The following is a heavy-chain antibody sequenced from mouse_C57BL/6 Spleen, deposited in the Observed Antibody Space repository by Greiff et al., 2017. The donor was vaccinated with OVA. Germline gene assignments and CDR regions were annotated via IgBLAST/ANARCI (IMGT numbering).Heavy chain of an antibody. CDR2: IYPGDGDT. CDR3: ARWDYYGNFFDY. D-gene: IGHD2-1*01. J-gene: IGHJ2*01. CDR1: GYAFSSSW. Sequence: VQLQESGPELVKPGASVKISCKASGYAFSSSWMNWVKQRPGKGLEWIGRIYPGDGDTNYNGKFKGKATLTADKSSSTAYMQLSSLTSEDSAVYFCARWDYYGNFFDYWGQGTTLTVSS. V-gene: IGHV1-82*01.